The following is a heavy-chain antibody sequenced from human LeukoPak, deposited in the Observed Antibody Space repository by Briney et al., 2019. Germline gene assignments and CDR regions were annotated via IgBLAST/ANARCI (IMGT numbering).Heavy chain of an antibody. Sequence: GGSLRLSCAASGFTFSSYWMSWVRQAPGKGLEWVANIMHDGSEKNYVDSVKGRFTISRDNAKNSLYLQMNSLRADDTAVYYCAREVYSSSRPADAFDIWGQGTMVTVSS. CDR3: AREVYSSSRPADAFDI. V-gene: IGHV3-7*01. CDR1: GFTFSSYW. J-gene: IGHJ3*02. D-gene: IGHD6-13*01. CDR2: IMHDGSEK.